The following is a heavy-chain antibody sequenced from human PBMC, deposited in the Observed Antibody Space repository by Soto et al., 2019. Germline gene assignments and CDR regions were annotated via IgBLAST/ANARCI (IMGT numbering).Heavy chain of an antibody. CDR1: GGSIRSSNW. V-gene: IGHV4-4*02. CDR3: ARGPESSSWYVEGRAWTD. J-gene: IGHJ4*02. CDR2: IYHSGST. D-gene: IGHD6-13*01. Sequence: QVQLPESGPGLVKPSGTLSLTCAFSGGSIRSSNWWSWVRQPPGKGLEWIGEIYHSGSTNYNPSRKSRGTISVDKSKNQFSLQRSSGTAADTAVYYCARGPESSSWYVEGRAWTDGGQGTQVTVSS.